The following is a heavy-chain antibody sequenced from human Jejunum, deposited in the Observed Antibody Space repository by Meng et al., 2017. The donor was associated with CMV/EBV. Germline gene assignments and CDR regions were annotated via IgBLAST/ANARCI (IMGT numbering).Heavy chain of an antibody. CDR3: ATWVTGSSSRFDN. V-gene: IGHV5-51*01. D-gene: IGHD2-2*01. Sequence: SGYKLTSNWIAWVRQMPGKGLEWMGNIYPADSDIIYSPSFQGQVTISADKSILTAYVQWSSLKASDTAMYYCATWVTGSSSRFDNWGQGTLVTVSS. J-gene: IGHJ4*02. CDR2: IYPADSDI. CDR1: GYKLTSNW.